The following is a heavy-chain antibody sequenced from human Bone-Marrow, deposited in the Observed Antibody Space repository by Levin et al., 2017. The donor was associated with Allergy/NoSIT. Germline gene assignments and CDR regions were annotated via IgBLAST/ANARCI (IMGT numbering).Heavy chain of an antibody. CDR1: GGSVRSGSYY. D-gene: IGHD4-23*01. V-gene: IGHV4-61*01. CDR3: ARGSYFGGLSFDC. J-gene: IGHJ4*02. Sequence: SQTLSLTCPVSGGSVRSGSYYWSWLRQPPGKGLEWIAYIYHSGSTKYNPSLKSRVTISLDTSRNQFSLRLTSLTAADTAVYYCARGSYFGGLSFDCWGKGTLVTVSS. CDR2: IYHSGST.